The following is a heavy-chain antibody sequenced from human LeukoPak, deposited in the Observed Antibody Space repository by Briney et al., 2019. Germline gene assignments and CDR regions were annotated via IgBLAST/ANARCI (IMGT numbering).Heavy chain of an antibody. J-gene: IGHJ4*02. CDR1: GYSFTSYW. Sequence: GESLKISCKGSGYSFTSYWIVWVRQMPGKGLEWMGIIYPGDSDTRYSPSFQGQVTISADKSISTDYLQWSSLKASDTAMYYCARRIAVTGFDYWGQGTLVTVSS. CDR2: IYPGDSDT. CDR3: ARRIAVTGFDY. D-gene: IGHD6-19*01. V-gene: IGHV5-51*01.